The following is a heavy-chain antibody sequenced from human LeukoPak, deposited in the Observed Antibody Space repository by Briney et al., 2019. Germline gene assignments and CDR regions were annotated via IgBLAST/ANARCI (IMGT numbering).Heavy chain of an antibody. CDR3: SRGLHDYGDSNYYFDQ. V-gene: IGHV3-49*03. J-gene: IGHJ4*02. CDR1: GFSFGDDA. CDR2: IRKKGYGETT. D-gene: IGHD4-17*01. Sequence: GGSLRLSCTASGFSFGDDAWSWFRQAPGRGLEFVSFIRKKGYGETTDYAASVRGGFTISRDDAKSTAYLQMNSLEIEDTALYYCSRGLHDYGDSNYYFDQWGRGTQVTVSS.